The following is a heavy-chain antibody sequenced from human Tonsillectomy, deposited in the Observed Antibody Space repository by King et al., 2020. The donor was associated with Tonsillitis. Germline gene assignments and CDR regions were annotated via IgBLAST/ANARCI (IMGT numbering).Heavy chain of an antibody. CDR1: GFTFSNAW. V-gene: IGHV3-15*01. D-gene: IGHD1-1*01. Sequence: VQLVESGGGLVKPGGSLRLSCAASGFTFSNAWMSWVRQAPGKGLEWVGRIKSKTDGGTTDYAAPVKGRFTISRDDSKNTLYLQMNSLKAEDTAVYYCTTEDWNDEGALDYWGQGTLVTVSS. CDR2: IKSKTDGGTT. CDR3: TTEDWNDEGALDY. J-gene: IGHJ4*02.